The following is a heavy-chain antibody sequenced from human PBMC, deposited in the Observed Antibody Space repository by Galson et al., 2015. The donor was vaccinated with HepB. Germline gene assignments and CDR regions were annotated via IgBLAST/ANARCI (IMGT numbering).Heavy chain of an antibody. D-gene: IGHD3-10*01. CDR3: ARALTMVRGAIDY. J-gene: IGHJ4*02. CDR2: INSDGSST. CDR1: GFTFSSYW. Sequence: SLRLSCAASGFTFSSYWMHWVRQAPGKGLVWVSRINSDGSSTSYADSVKGRFTISRDNAKNTLYLQMNSLRAEDTAVYYCARALTMVRGAIDYWGQGTLVTVSS. V-gene: IGHV3-74*01.